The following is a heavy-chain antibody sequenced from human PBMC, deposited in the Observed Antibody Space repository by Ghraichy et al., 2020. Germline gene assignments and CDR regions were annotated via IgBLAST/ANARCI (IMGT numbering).Heavy chain of an antibody. CDR3: AKSPDY. CDR1: GFTFSSHA. V-gene: IGHV3-23*01. CDR2: ISGAAGST. J-gene: IGHJ4*02. Sequence: GESLNISCAASGFTFSSHAMGWVRQAPGKGLEWVSAISGAAGSTYYADSVKGRFTISRDNSKNTLYLQMNSLRAEDTAVYFCAKSPDYWGQGTLVTVSS.